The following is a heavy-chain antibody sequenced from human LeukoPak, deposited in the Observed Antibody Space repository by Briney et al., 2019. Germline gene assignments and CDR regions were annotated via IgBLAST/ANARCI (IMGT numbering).Heavy chain of an antibody. J-gene: IGHJ4*02. Sequence: GGSLRLSCVVAGIPFSDFYMNWIRQAPGKGLEWISYISSSSSYTDYAESVKGRFTISRDNAKSALYLQMNDLRAEDTAVYYCAAGTAADYWGQGTLVIVSS. D-gene: IGHD6-25*01. CDR2: ISSSSSYT. CDR1: GIPFSDFY. V-gene: IGHV3-11*03. CDR3: AAGTAADY.